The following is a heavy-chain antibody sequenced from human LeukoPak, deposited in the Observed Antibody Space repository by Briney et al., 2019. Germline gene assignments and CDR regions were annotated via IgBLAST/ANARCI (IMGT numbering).Heavy chain of an antibody. CDR2: IYYSGST. J-gene: IGHJ6*03. Sequence: PSETLSLTCTVSGGSISSYYWSWIRQPPGKGLEWIGHIYYSGSTNYNPSLKSRVTISVDTSKNQFSLKLSSVTAADTAVYYCARLDRYCSSTSCYGGWVATYMDVWGKGTTVTVSS. V-gene: IGHV4-59*01. CDR1: GGSISSYY. CDR3: ARLDRYCSSTSCYGGWVATYMDV. D-gene: IGHD2-2*01.